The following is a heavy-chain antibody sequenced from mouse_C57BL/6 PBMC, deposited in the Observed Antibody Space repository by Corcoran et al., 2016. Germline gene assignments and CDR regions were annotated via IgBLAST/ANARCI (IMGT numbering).Heavy chain of an antibody. Sequence: QIQLVQSGPELKKPGETVKISCKASGYTFTTYGMSWVKQAPGKGLKWMGWINTYSGVPTYADDFKGRFAFSLETSASTAYLQINNLKNEDTATYFCARGLRYLTYFDYWGQGTTLTVSS. CDR2: INTYSGVP. J-gene: IGHJ2*01. D-gene: IGHD1-1*01. CDR1: GYTFTTYG. CDR3: ARGLRYLTYFDY. V-gene: IGHV9-3*01.